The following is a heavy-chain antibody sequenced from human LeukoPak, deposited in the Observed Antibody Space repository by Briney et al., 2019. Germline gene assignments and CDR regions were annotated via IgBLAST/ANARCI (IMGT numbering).Heavy chain of an antibody. V-gene: IGHV4-59*01. CDR2: IYYSGTT. CDR3: ARGVYIAAAQYGY. J-gene: IGHJ4*02. CDR1: GGSISSYX. Sequence: SETLSLTCTVSGGSISSYXXXWXRXPXXXXXXXXXYIYYSGTTNYNPSLKSRVTISVDTSKNQFSLKLSSVTAADTAVYYCARGVYIAAAQYGYWGQGTLVTVSS. D-gene: IGHD6-13*01.